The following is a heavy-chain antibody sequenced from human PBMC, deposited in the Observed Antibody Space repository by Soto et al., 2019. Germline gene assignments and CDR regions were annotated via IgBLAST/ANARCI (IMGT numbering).Heavy chain of an antibody. CDR2: IIPMFSSS. J-gene: IGHJ4*02. CDR3: AKDIGFQQHLFVFDL. V-gene: IGHV1-69*01. CDR1: GGTFSDYA. D-gene: IGHD3-10*02. Sequence: QVQLVQSGAEVKKPGSSVKVSCTASGGTFSDYAFSWVRQAPGQGLEWMGGIIPMFSSSSFAQKFQGRLTITADGSTSTGYMSLSSLGSADTAMYYCAKDIGFQQHLFVFDLWGPGTLVTVSS.